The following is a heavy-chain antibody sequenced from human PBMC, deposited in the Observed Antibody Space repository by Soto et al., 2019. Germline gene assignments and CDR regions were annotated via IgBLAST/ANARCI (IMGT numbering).Heavy chain of an antibody. CDR3: ARDQAAGGYFDY. D-gene: IGHD6-13*01. CDR2: IYHGGST. CDR1: GGSTSSGGYS. J-gene: IGHJ4*02. V-gene: IGHV4-30-2*01. Sequence: QLQLQESGSGLVKPSQTLSLTCAVSGGSTSSGGYSWRWIRQPPGKGLEWIGYIYHGGSTYYNPSLQSRVTISLDRAKTQFSLKLTSVTAADTAVYYCARDQAAGGYFDYWGQGTLVTVSS.